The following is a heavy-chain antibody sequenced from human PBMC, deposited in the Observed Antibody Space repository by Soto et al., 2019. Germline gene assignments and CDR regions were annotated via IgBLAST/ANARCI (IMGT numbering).Heavy chain of an antibody. CDR1: GGTLSSFA. D-gene: IGHD1-1*01. CDR3: ANVHDNYFYYGMDV. V-gene: IGHV1-69*04. CDR2: FIPVVAMA. Sequence: QVQLVQSASEVKKPGSSVKVSCKTSGGTLSSFAISWVRQAPGQGLEWVGTFIPVVAMAKYGQNFQGRVNITADQSTNTLFMELSILRYEDTAIYCCANVHDNYFYYGMDVWGQGTTVTVSS. J-gene: IGHJ6*02.